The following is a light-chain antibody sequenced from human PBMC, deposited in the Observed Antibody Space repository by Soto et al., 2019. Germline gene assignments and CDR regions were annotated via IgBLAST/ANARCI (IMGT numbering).Light chain of an antibody. Sequence: IRMAQSPSSLSASVGDRVTITCQASQNINNYLNWYQQTPGRAPKLLIYDASNLEAGVPSRFRGSGSGTDFTFTISRLQPEDIATYYCQQYENLPTFGQGTRLEI. CDR2: DAS. CDR1: QNINNY. V-gene: IGKV1-33*01. J-gene: IGKJ5*01. CDR3: QQYENLPT.